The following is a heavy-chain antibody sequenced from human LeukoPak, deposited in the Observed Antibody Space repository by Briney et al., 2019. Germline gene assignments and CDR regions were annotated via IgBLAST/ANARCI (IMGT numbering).Heavy chain of an antibody. CDR3: ARNSGAGYYFYMDV. Sequence: GGSLRLSCAASGFTFSSYWMSWVGQAPGKGLEWVANIKQDGSEKYYVDSVKGRFTISRDNAKNSLYLQMNSLRAEDTALYYCARNSGAGYYFYMDVWGKGTAVTVSS. J-gene: IGHJ6*03. CDR1: GFTFSSYW. V-gene: IGHV3-7*03. D-gene: IGHD3-10*01. CDR2: IKQDGSEK.